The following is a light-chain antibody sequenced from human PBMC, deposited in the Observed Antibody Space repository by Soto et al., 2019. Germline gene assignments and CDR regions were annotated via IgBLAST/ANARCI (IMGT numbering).Light chain of an antibody. CDR1: QSVSCSS. Sequence: EIVLTQSPGTLSLSPGERATLSCRASQSVSCSSLAWSQQKPGQAPRLLIYGASSRATGIPDRVSGSGSGTDFTLTISRLEPEDFVVYYCQQYGSSPPVTFGQGTKLEIK. J-gene: IGKJ2*01. CDR3: QQYGSSPPVT. CDR2: GAS. V-gene: IGKV3-20*01.